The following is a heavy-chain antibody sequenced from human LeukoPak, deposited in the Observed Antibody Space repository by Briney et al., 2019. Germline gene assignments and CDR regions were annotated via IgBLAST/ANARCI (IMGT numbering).Heavy chain of an antibody. CDR2: INPNSGGT. J-gene: IGHJ4*02. Sequence: ASVKVSCKVSGYTLTELSMHWVRQAPGQGLEWMGWINPNSGGTNYAQKFQGGVTMTRDTSISTAHMELSRLRSDDTAVYYCAPYYYDSSGYYYFDYWGQGTLVTVSS. CDR1: GYTLTELS. D-gene: IGHD3-22*01. V-gene: IGHV1-2*02. CDR3: APYYYDSSGYYYFDY.